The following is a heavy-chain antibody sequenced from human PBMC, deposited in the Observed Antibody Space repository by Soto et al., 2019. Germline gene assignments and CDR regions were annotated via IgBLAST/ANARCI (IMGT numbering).Heavy chain of an antibody. J-gene: IGHJ4*02. CDR3: AREDDFWSGYYN. CDR2: ISSSSSYI. Sequence: EVQLVESGGGLVKPGGSLRLSCAASGFTFSSYSMNWVRQAPGKGLEWVSSISSSSSYIYYADSVKGRFTISRDNAKTSLYLQMNSLRAEDTAVYYCAREDDFWSGYYNWGQGTLVTVSS. D-gene: IGHD3-3*01. CDR1: GFTFSSYS. V-gene: IGHV3-21*01.